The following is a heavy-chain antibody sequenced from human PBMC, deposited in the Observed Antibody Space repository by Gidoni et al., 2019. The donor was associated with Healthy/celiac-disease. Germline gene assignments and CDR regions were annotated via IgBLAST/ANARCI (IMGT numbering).Heavy chain of an antibody. V-gene: IGHV3-30*01. CDR2: ISYDGSNK. CDR3: ARDEEVPSYYGMDV. J-gene: IGHJ6*02. Sequence: QVQLVESGGGVVQPGRSLRLSCAASGFTFSSYAMHWVRQAPGKGLEWVAVISYDGSNKDYADSVKGRFTISGGNSKNTVYLQMNSLRAEDTAVYYCARDEEVPSYYGMDVWGQGTTVTVSS. CDR1: GFTFSSYA.